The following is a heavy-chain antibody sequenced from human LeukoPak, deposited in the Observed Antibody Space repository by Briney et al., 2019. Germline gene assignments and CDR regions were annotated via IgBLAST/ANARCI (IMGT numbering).Heavy chain of an antibody. V-gene: IGHV4-59*08. CDR2: IYYSGST. J-gene: IGHJ4*02. CDR1: GGSISSYY. D-gene: IGHD2-2*01. Sequence: SETLSLTCTVSGGSISSYYWSWIRQPPGKGLEWIGYIYYSGSTNYNPSLKSRVTISVDTSKNQFSLKLSSVTAADTAVYYCARGGDNVVVPAAIDFDYWGQGTLVTVSS. CDR3: ARGGDNVVVPAAIDFDY.